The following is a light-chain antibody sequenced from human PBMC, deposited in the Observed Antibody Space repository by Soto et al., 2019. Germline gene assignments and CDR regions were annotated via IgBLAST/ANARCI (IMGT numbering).Light chain of an antibody. CDR3: NSYVTSNVVI. CDR1: RDDVGGYNY. CDR2: EVN. V-gene: IGLV2-8*01. Sequence: QSALTQPPSASGSPGQSVTISCTGTRDDVGGYNYVPWYQQHPGKAPKIMIYEVNKRPSGVPARFSGSKSGNTASLTVSGLQAEDEAVYYCNSYVTSNVVIFGGGTKLTVL. J-gene: IGLJ2*01.